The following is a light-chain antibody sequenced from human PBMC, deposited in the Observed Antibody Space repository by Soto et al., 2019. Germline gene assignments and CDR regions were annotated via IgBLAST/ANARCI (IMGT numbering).Light chain of an antibody. V-gene: IGKV3-11*01. CDR3: QQRGSWPWLT. CDR1: QTVNNY. CDR2: DAS. J-gene: IGKJ4*01. Sequence: EIVLKQSPGTLSLSPGERATLSCRTSQTVNNYLAWYQQKPGQAPRLVIYDASNRATGIPARFSGSGSGTDFTLTINSLEPEASAVYYCQQRGSWPWLTFGGGTRVEIK.